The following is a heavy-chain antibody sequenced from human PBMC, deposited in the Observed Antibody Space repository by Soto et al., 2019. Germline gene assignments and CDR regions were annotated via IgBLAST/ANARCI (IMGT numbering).Heavy chain of an antibody. J-gene: IGHJ4*02. V-gene: IGHV4-39*01. CDR3: GARQCSGGSCYPRY. CDR1: GGSISSSSYY. CDR2: IHYSGST. Sequence: SETLSLTCTVSGGSISSSSYYWHWIRQPPGKGLEWIGSIHYSGSTDYNPSLKSRVTISVDTSKNQFSLKLSSVTAADTAVYYCGARQCSGGSCYPRYWGQGTLVTVSS. D-gene: IGHD2-15*01.